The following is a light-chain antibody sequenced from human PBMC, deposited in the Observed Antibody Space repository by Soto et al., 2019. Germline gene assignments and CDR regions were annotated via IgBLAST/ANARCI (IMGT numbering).Light chain of an antibody. Sequence: EIVLTQSPATLSLSPGERATLSCRASQSVSSYLAWYQQKPGQAPRLLIYDASNRATGIPARFSGSGSGTEFTLTISSLQSEDFATYYCQHFNNWPPELTFGGGTKVDTK. CDR2: DAS. J-gene: IGKJ4*01. V-gene: IGKV3-11*01. CDR3: QHFNNWPPELT. CDR1: QSVSSY.